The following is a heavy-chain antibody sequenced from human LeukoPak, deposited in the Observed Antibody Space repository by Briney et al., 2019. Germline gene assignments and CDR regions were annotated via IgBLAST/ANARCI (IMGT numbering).Heavy chain of an antibody. Sequence: PGGSLRLSCAASGFTFSSYAVTWVRQAPGKGLEWVSAISGSGGTTSYADSVKGRFTISRDNSKRTLYLQMSSLRAEDTAVYYCAKSSNYYVTSGRFDPWGQGTLVTVSS. CDR1: GFTFSSYA. D-gene: IGHD3-10*02. V-gene: IGHV3-23*01. CDR3: AKSSNYYVTSGRFDP. J-gene: IGHJ5*02. CDR2: ISGSGGTT.